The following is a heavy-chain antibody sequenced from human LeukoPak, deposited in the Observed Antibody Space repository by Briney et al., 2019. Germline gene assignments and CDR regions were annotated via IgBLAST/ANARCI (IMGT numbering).Heavy chain of an antibody. J-gene: IGHJ6*03. CDR3: AREDRSSGWYYYYMDV. Sequence: SQTLSLTCAISGDSVSRNRACWNWIRHSPSRGLEWLGRTYYGAKRYNDYAVSVKSRITINPDTSKNQFSLQLNSVTPEDTAVYYCAREDRSSGWYYYYMDVWGKGTTVTVSS. CDR2: TYYGAKRYN. D-gene: IGHD6-19*01. V-gene: IGHV6-1*01. CDR1: GDSVSRNRAC.